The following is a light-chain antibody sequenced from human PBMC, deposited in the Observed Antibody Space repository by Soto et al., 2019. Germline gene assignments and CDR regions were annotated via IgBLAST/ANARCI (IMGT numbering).Light chain of an antibody. Sequence: EIGLTQSPGTLSLSPGERATLSCRASQSITNNYLAWYQQKSGQAPRLLIFGATSRATDVPDRFSGSGSGTDFTLTISRLEPEDFAVYYCQHYLTWPLAFGGGTRVEI. CDR1: QSITNNY. CDR2: GAT. J-gene: IGKJ4*01. CDR3: QHYLTWPLA. V-gene: IGKV3-20*01.